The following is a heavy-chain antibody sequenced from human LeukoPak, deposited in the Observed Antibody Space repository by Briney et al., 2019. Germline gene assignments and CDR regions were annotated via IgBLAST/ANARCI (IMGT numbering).Heavy chain of an antibody. D-gene: IGHD4-17*01. CDR3: ARGYDYGDFYYFDY. Sequence: GGSLRLSCAASGFTFSSYSMGWVRQAPGKGLEWVSFISKRGSHTYYAESMQGRFTLSRDNAKDSLYLQVNSLRGEDTAVYYCARGYDYGDFYYFDYWGQGTLVTVSS. J-gene: IGHJ4*02. CDR1: GFTFSSYS. CDR2: ISKRGSHT. V-gene: IGHV3-21*01.